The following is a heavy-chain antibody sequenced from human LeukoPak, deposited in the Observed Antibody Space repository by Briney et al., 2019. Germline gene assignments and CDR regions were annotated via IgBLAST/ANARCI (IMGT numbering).Heavy chain of an antibody. Sequence: PSETLSLTCTVSGGSISSYYWSWIRQPAGKGLEWIGRIYTSGSTNYNPSLNSRVTISVDTSKNQVSLKLTSVTAADTAVYYCARNGYGSGSSWWGQGTLVTVSS. D-gene: IGHD3-10*01. V-gene: IGHV4-4*07. J-gene: IGHJ4*02. CDR1: GGSISSYY. CDR2: IYTSGST. CDR3: ARNGYGSGSSW.